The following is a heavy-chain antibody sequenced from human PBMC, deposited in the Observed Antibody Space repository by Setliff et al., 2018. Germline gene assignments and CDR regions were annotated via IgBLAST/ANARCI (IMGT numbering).Heavy chain of an antibody. D-gene: IGHD3-16*01. J-gene: IGHJ6*03. CDR1: GASISSGTYY. CDR3: ARVGRALYYYYMDV. Sequence: ETLSLTCTVSGASISSGTYYWAWIRQPPGKGLEWIGEINHSGSTNYNPSLKSRVTISVDTSKNQFSLKLSSVTAADTAVYYCARVGRALYYYYMDVWGKGTTVTVSS. CDR2: INHSGST. V-gene: IGHV4-39*07.